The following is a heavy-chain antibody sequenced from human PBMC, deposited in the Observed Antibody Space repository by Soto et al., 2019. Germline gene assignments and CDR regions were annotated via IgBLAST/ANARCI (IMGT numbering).Heavy chain of an antibody. CDR1: GFTFSNYA. J-gene: IGHJ6*02. V-gene: IGHV3-23*01. CDR2: ISASGGAT. D-gene: IGHD4-17*01. CDR3: AKDPYGDFVGDFEC. Sequence: PGRSLRLSCAGSGFTFSNYAMSWVRQAPGKGLEWVSGISASGGATYYADSVKGRFTISRDNSKNTHSLQMNRLRAEDTAVYYCAKDPYGDFVGDFECRGQGTTGTVSS.